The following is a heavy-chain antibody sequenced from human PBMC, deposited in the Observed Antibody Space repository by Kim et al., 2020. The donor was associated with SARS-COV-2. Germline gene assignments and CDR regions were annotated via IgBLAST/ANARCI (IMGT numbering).Heavy chain of an antibody. D-gene: IGHD3-22*01. J-gene: IGHJ6*02. V-gene: IGHV3-73*01. CDR3: TRPNYYDSLGWYYGMDV. Sequence: GGSMRLSCAASGFTFSGSAMHWVRQASGKGLEWVGRIRSKANSYATAYAASVKGRFTISRDDSKNTAYLQMNSLKTEDTAVYYCTRPNYYDSLGWYYGMDVWGQGTTVTVSS. CDR2: IRSKANSYAT. CDR1: GFTFSGSA.